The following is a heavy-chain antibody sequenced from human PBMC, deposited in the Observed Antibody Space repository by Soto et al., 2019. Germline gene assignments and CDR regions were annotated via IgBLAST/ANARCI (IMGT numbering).Heavy chain of an antibody. D-gene: IGHD5-12*01. J-gene: IGHJ4*02. Sequence: QVQLVQSGAEVKKPGASVKVSCKASGYTFTSYGISWVRQAPGQGLEWMGWISASNSNTNYAQKLQGRVTMTTDRSTSRAYMELSSLMSDDAAGYYCARYNGYESDYWGQGTLVTVSS. V-gene: IGHV1-18*01. CDR2: ISASNSNT. CDR3: ARYNGYESDY. CDR1: GYTFTSYG.